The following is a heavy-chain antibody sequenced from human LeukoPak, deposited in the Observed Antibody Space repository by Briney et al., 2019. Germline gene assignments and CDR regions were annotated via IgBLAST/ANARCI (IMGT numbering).Heavy chain of an antibody. Sequence: SETLSLTCTVSGGSISSYYWSWIRQPPGKGLEWIGYIYTSGSTNYNPSLKSRVTISVDTSKNQFSLKLSSVTAADTAVYSCARRYSGYDWSAFWFDPWGQGTLVTVSS. D-gene: IGHD5-12*01. CDR1: GGSISSYY. CDR2: IYTSGST. CDR3: ARRYSGYDWSAFWFDP. J-gene: IGHJ5*02. V-gene: IGHV4-4*09.